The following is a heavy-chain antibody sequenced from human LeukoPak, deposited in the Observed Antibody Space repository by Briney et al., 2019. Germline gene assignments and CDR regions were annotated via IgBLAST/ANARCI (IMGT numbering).Heavy chain of an antibody. Sequence: GGSLRLSCAASGFTFSSYGMLWVRQAPGKGLEWVAVISYDGSNKYYADSVKGRFTISRDNSKNTLYLQMNSLRAEDTAGYYCAKDRGGAWPDYWGQGTLVTVSS. CDR2: ISYDGSNK. V-gene: IGHV3-30*18. CDR3: AKDRGGAWPDY. J-gene: IGHJ4*02. CDR1: GFTFSSYG. D-gene: IGHD3-10*01.